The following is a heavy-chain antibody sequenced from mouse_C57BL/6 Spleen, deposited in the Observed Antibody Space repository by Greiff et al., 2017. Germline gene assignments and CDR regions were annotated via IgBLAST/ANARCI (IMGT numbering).Heavy chain of an antibody. CDR1: GYTFTSYW. J-gene: IGHJ2*01. V-gene: IGHV1-61*01. D-gene: IGHD4-1*01. CDR3: ARGNWDDD. CDR2: IYPSDSET. Sequence: QVQLQQPGAELVRPGSSVKLSCKASGYTFTSYWMAWVKQRPGQGLEWIGNIYPSDSETHYNQKFKDKATLTVDKSSSTAYMQLSSLTSEDSAVYYCARGNWDDDWGQGTTLTVSS.